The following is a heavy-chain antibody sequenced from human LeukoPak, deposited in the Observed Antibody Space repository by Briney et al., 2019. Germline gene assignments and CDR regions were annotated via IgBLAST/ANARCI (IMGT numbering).Heavy chain of an antibody. Sequence: SSEKVSCKASGGTFSSYAISWVRQAPGQGLEWMGGIIPIFGTANYAQKFQGRVTITADESTSTAYMELSSLRSEDTAVYYCARDSFTMVRGANNWFDPWGQGTLVTVSS. V-gene: IGHV1-69*01. J-gene: IGHJ5*02. D-gene: IGHD3-10*01. CDR2: IIPIFGTA. CDR3: ARDSFTMVRGANNWFDP. CDR1: GGTFSSYA.